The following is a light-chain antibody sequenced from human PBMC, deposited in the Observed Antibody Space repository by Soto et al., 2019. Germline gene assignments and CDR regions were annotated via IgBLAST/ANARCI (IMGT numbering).Light chain of an antibody. CDR1: SSNIGAGYD. V-gene: IGLV1-40*01. Sequence: QPVRTQPPSVSGAPGQRVTISCTGSSSNIGAGYDVHWYQQLPGTAPKLLIYGNSNRPSGVPDRFSGSKSGTSASLAITGLQAEDEADYYCQSYDSSLSGWVFGGGTQLTVL. CDR3: QSYDSSLSGWV. J-gene: IGLJ7*01. CDR2: GNS.